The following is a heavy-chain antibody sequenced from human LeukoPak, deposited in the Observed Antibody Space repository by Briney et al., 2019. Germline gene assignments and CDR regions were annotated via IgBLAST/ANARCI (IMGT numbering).Heavy chain of an antibody. CDR1: GGSFSGYY. V-gene: IGHV4-34*01. Sequence: SETLSLTCAVYGGSFSGYYWSWIRQPPGKGLEWIGEINHSGSTNYNPSLKSRVTISVDTSKNQFSLKLSSVTAADTAVYYCAIDTSIRRRTPYGSALDYWGQGTLVTVSS. J-gene: IGHJ4*02. CDR2: INHSGST. CDR3: AIDTSIRRRTPYGSALDY. D-gene: IGHD3-10*01.